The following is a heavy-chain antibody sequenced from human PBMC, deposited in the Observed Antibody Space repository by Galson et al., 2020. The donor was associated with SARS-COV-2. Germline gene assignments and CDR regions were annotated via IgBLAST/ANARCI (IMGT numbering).Heavy chain of an antibody. CDR2: INWNGGST. V-gene: IGHV3-20*04. CDR3: ARVYDSSGYYYSPDY. CDR1: GFSFDDYG. J-gene: IGHJ4*02. D-gene: IGHD3-22*01. Sequence: GESLKISCAASGFSFDDYGMSWVRQPPEKGLEWVSGINWNGGSTVYADSVKGRFTISRDNAKNSLYLQMNSLRAEDTAFYYCARVYDSSGYYYSPDYWGQGTLVTVSS.